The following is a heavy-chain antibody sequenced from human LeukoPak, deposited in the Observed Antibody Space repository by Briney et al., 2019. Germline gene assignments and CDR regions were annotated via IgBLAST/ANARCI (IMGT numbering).Heavy chain of an antibody. V-gene: IGHV3-9*01. Sequence: PGRSLRLSCAASGFTFDDYAMHWVRQAPGKGLEWVSGISWNSGSIGYADSVKGRFTISRDNAKNSLYLQMNSLRAEDTAVYFCAKSRSGSANWALQIFDNWGQGTLVTVSS. CDR2: ISWNSGSI. D-gene: IGHD1-1*01. CDR3: AKSRSGSANWALQIFDN. J-gene: IGHJ4*02. CDR1: GFTFDDYA.